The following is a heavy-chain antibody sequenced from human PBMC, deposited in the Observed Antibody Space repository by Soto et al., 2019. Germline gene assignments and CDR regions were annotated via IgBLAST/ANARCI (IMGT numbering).Heavy chain of an antibody. CDR2: IYYSGNT. V-gene: IGHV4-31*03. CDR1: GGSISSGGYY. Sequence: QVQLQESGPGLVKPSQTLSLTCTVSGGSISSGGYYWSWIRQHPGKGLEWIGNIYYSGNTYYNPSLKSRITISVDTSKNQFSLKLSSVTAADTAVYYCARDIGVRMPTVTTVWGQGTLVTVSS. CDR3: ARDIGVRMPTVTTV. J-gene: IGHJ4*02. D-gene: IGHD4-17*01.